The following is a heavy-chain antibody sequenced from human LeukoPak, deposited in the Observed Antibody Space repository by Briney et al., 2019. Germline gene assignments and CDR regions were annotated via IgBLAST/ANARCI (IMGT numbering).Heavy chain of an antibody. Sequence: PSETLSLTCTVSGGSISSYYWSWIRQPPGKGLEWIGYIYYSGSTNYNPSLKSRVTISVDTSKNQFSLKLSSVTAADTAVYYCARLEVVVPAAMEMDYGMDVWGQGTTVTASS. J-gene: IGHJ6*02. V-gene: IGHV4-59*08. CDR2: IYYSGST. CDR1: GGSISSYY. D-gene: IGHD2-2*01. CDR3: ARLEVVVPAAMEMDYGMDV.